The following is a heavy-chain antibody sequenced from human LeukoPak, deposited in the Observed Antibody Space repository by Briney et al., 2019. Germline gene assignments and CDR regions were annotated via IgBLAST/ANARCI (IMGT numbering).Heavy chain of an antibody. D-gene: IGHD3-22*01. V-gene: IGHV3-7*03. CDR1: GFTFSNYW. Sequence: GGSLRLSCAASGFTFSNYWVSWVRQAPGKGLEWVANIKEDGSEKYYVDSVKGRFTISRDNAKNSLYLQMNSLRAEDTAVYYCARESPYYYDSPDAFDIWGQGTMVTVSS. CDR3: ARESPYYYDSPDAFDI. J-gene: IGHJ3*02. CDR2: IKEDGSEK.